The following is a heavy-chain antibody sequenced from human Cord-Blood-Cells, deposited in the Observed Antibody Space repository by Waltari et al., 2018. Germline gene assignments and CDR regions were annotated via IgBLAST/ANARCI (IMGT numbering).Heavy chain of an antibody. V-gene: IGHV4-39*01. CDR3: ARAEPETRPFDY. CDR1: GGSISSSSYY. Sequence: QLQLQESGPGLVKPSETLSLTCTVSGGSISSSSYYWGWIRQPPGKGLEWIGSIYYSGSTYDTPSLKSRVTISVDTSKNQFSLKLSSVTAADTAVYYCARAEPETRPFDYWGQGTLVTVSS. CDR2: IYYSGST. J-gene: IGHJ4*02. D-gene: IGHD3-10*01.